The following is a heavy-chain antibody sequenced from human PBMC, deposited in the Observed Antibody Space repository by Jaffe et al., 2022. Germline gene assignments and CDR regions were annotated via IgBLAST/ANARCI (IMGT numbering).Heavy chain of an antibody. J-gene: IGHJ1*01. V-gene: IGHV1-2*02. CDR3: AREYYDSSGYYFEHAEYFQH. CDR2: INPNSGGT. Sequence: QVQLVQSGAEVKKPGASVKVSCKASGYTFTGYYMHWVRQAPGQGLEWMGWINPNSGGTNYAQKFQGRVTMTRDTSISTAYMELSRLRSDDTAVYYCAREYYDSSGYYFEHAEYFQHWGQGTLVTVSS. CDR1: GYTFTGYY. D-gene: IGHD3-22*01.